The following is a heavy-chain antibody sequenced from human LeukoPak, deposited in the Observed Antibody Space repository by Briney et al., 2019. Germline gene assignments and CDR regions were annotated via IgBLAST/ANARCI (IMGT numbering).Heavy chain of an antibody. D-gene: IGHD2-8*01. CDR2: ISGSSGST. CDR3: ANIVLMVYAISEDY. CDR1: GFTFSSYA. V-gene: IGHV3-23*01. Sequence: GGSLSLSCAASGFTFSSYAMSWVRQAPGKGLEWVSAISGSSGSTYYADSVKGRFTISRDNSKNTLYLQMNSLRAEDTAVYYCANIVLMVYAISEDYWGQGTLVTVYS. J-gene: IGHJ4*02.